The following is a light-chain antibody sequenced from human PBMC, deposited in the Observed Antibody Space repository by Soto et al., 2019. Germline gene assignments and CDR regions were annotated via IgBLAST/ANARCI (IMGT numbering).Light chain of an antibody. J-gene: IGKJ4*01. CDR2: AAF. Sequence: DIQMTQSPSSLSASVGDRVTFTCRASQGVAKDLAWYQQKPGKAPKRLIYAAFSLQSGVPSRCSGSGGGTEFSLTISSLQPEEFESYYCLQHNSYPLTFGGGTKVEIK. CDR3: LQHNSYPLT. CDR1: QGVAKD. V-gene: IGKV1-17*01.